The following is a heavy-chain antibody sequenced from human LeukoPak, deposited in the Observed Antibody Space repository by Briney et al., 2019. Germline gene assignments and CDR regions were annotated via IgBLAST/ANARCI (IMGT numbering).Heavy chain of an antibody. D-gene: IGHD6-13*01. CDR1: GASISSGAYY. V-gene: IGHV4-31*03. CDR3: ARDSSTWWFDY. J-gene: IGHJ4*02. Sequence: NPSETLSLTCTVSGASISSGAYYWSWIRQHPGKGLECIGYIYYSGSTYYNPSLKSRVTISVDTSKNQFSLNLRSVTAADTAVYYCARDSSTWWFDYWGQGTLVTVSS. CDR2: IYYSGST.